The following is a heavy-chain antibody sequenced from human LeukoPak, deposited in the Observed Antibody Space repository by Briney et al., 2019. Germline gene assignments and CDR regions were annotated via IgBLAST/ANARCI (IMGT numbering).Heavy chain of an antibody. CDR3: ARDRGGYFDY. CDR2: INHSGST. Sequence: SETLSLTCGVYGGSLSGYYWSWIRQPPEKGLEWIGEINHSGSTNYNPSLKSRVTISADTSKNQFSLKLSSVTAADTAVYYCARDRGGYFDYWGQGTLVTVSS. J-gene: IGHJ4*02. CDR1: GGSLSGYY. V-gene: IGHV4-34*01. D-gene: IGHD2-15*01.